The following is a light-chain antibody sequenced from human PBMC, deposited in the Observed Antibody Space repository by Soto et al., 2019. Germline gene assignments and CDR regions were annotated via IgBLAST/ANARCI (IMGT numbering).Light chain of an antibody. J-gene: IGLJ2*01. Sequence: QSVLTQSPSASGTPGQRVTISCSGSSSNIGSHTVNWYQQLPGTAPRLLIYSNTQRPSGVPDRFSGSKSGTSASLAISGLQSEYEADYYCAAWDDSLNGVVFGGGTKLTV. V-gene: IGLV1-44*01. CDR3: AAWDDSLNGVV. CDR1: SSNIGSHT. CDR2: SNT.